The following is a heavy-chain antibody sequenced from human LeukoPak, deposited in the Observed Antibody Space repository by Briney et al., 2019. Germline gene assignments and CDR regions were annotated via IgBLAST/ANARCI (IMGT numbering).Heavy chain of an antibody. J-gene: IGHJ4*02. CDR3: ARHRRYCSGDTCYSGHDY. Sequence: GGSLRLSCAASGFTVSSNYMSWVRQAPGEGLEFVSIIYSGGSTYYADSLKGRFTISRDNSKNTLYLQMNSLRDEDTAVYYCARHRRYCSGDTCYSGHDYWGQGTLVIVSS. V-gene: IGHV3-53*01. CDR2: IYSGGST. D-gene: IGHD2-15*01. CDR1: GFTVSSNY.